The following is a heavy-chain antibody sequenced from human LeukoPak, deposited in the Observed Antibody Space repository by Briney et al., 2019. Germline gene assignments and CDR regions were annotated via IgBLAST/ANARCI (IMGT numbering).Heavy chain of an antibody. Sequence: GGSLRLSCEASGFTFSRYWMHWVRQAPGKGLVWVARIKSDGKTNYADSVKGRFTISRDNAKNTVSLQMDSLRAEDTGVYYCARAPSEVGGYYPEYFRHWGQGTLVTVSS. V-gene: IGHV3-74*01. CDR3: ARAPSEVGGYYPEYFRH. J-gene: IGHJ1*01. D-gene: IGHD3-22*01. CDR1: GFTFSRYW. CDR2: IKSDGKT.